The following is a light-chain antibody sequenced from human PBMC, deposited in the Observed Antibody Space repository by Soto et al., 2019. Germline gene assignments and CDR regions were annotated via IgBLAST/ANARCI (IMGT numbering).Light chain of an antibody. V-gene: IGKV3-20*01. CDR3: QQYGSSPWT. CDR1: ESVTENQ. Sequence: DIVLTQSPGTLSLSPGERATLSCRSSESVTENQLAWYQQKPGQAPRLLIYAISTRAAGVPDRFSGSGSGTDFTLTISRLEPEDFAVYYCQQYGSSPWTFGQGTKVDIK. CDR2: AIS. J-gene: IGKJ1*01.